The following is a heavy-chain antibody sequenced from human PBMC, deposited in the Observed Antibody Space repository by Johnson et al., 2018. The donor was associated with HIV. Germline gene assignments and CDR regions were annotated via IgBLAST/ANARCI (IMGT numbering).Heavy chain of an antibody. Sequence: QVQLVESGGGVVQPGGSLRLSCAASGFAFSNYAMHWVRQAPGKGLEGMAIISYDGSNDYYAEYVKGRFTISSDNSKNPMYLHMSSLRAEDTALYYCARDSFIAVTLSDAFDIWGQGTMVTVSS. CDR1: GFAFSNYA. D-gene: IGHD6-19*01. CDR3: ARDSFIAVTLSDAFDI. CDR2: ISYDGSND. V-gene: IGHV3-30-3*01. J-gene: IGHJ3*02.